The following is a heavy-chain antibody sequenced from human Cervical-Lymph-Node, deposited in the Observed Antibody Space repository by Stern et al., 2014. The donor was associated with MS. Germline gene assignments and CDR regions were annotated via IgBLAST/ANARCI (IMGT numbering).Heavy chain of an antibody. J-gene: IGHJ4*02. CDR3: ARDWDREQWLVPYFFDS. CDR2: ISGSGGIT. D-gene: IGHD6-19*01. Sequence: EVQLVESGGNLIRPGESLRLSFAASGFTFTGYSIAWVRQAPGQGLEWVFTISGSGGITDSAASVKGRFIGSRDNSKSTVFLQMNNLRAEDTAVYYCARDWDREQWLVPYFFDSWGQGTLVTVSS. V-gene: IGHV3-23*04. CDR1: GFTFTGYS.